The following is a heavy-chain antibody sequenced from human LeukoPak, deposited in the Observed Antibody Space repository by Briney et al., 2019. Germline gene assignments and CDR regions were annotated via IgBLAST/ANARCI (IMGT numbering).Heavy chain of an antibody. CDR1: GFTVSSNY. J-gene: IGHJ4*02. CDR2: IYSGGST. CDR3: ARPPTVTTAGYYFGY. D-gene: IGHD4-17*01. Sequence: TGGSLRLSCAASGFTVSSNYMSWVRQAPGKGLEWVSVIYSGGSTYYADSVKGRFTISRDNSKNTLYLQMNSLRAEDTAVYYCARPPTVTTAGYYFGYWGQGTLVTVSS. V-gene: IGHV3-66*02.